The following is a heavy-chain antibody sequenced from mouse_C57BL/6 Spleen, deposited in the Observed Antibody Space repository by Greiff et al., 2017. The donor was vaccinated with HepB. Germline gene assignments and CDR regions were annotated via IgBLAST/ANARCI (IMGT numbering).Heavy chain of an antibody. CDR2: IDPSDSYT. J-gene: IGHJ1*03. V-gene: IGHV1-50*01. D-gene: IGHD1-1*01. CDR1: GYTFTSYW. CDR3: ARSTYYGSSYPYWYFDV. Sequence: QVQLKQPGAELVKPGASVKLSCKASGYTFTSYWMQWVKQRPGQGLEWIGEIDPSDSYTNYNQKFKGKATLTVDTSSSTAYMQLSSLTSEDSAVYYCARSTYYGSSYPYWYFDVWGTGTTVTVSS.